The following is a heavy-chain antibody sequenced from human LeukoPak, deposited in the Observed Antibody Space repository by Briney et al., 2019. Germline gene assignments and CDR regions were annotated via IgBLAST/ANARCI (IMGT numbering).Heavy chain of an antibody. V-gene: IGHV3-9*01. CDR2: ISWNSGNI. J-gene: IGHJ4*02. D-gene: IGHD2-15*01. CDR1: GFTFDDYA. CDR3: AKARCSGGSCYLSYYFDY. Sequence: GGSLRLSCAASGFTFDDYAMYWVRQAPGKGLEWVSGISWNSGNIGYADSVKGRFTISRDNAKNSLYLQMNSLRAEDTALYYCAKARCSGGSCYLSYYFDYWGQGTLVTVSS.